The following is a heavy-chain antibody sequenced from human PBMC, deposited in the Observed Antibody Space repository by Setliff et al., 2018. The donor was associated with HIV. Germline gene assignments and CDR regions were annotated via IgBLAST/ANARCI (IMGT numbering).Heavy chain of an antibody. J-gene: IGHJ4*02. CDR1: GGPISTSSNY. CDR2: IYYSGST. V-gene: IGHV4-39*01. Sequence: SETLSLTCSVSGGPISTSSNYWGWIRQPPGKGLEWIGSIYYSGSTYYNPSLKSRVTISVDTSKSQFSLKLSSVTAADTAVYYCARHEGVLREGGGFDSWGQGTPVTV. D-gene: IGHD3-10*01. CDR3: ARHEGVLREGGGFDS.